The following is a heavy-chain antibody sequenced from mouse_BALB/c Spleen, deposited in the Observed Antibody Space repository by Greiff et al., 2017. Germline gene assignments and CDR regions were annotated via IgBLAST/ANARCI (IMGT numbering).Heavy chain of an antibody. J-gene: IGHJ2*01. V-gene: IGHV1-9*01. CDR1: GYTFSSYW. CDR3: AREVKGVRQDFDY. CDR2: ILPGSGST. D-gene: IGHD2-14*01. Sequence: QVQLKQSGAELMKPGASVKISCKATGYTFSSYWIEWVKQRPGHGLEWIGEILPGSGSTNYNEKFKGKATFTADTSSNTAYMQLSSLTSEDSAVYYCAREVKGVRQDFDYWGQGTTLTVSS.